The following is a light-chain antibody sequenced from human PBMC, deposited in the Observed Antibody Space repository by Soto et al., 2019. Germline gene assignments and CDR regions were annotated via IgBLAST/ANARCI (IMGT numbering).Light chain of an antibody. V-gene: IGKV3-15*01. J-gene: IGKJ1*01. CDR1: QSVGSN. CDR3: QQYNNWPQT. Sequence: DIVMTQSPSTLSVSPGDRATISCRASQSVGSNLAWYQQKPGQAPRLLIYGASTRDTGIPARFSGSGSGTEFTLTISSLQSEDFAVYYCQQYNNWPQTFGQGTKVDIK. CDR2: GAS.